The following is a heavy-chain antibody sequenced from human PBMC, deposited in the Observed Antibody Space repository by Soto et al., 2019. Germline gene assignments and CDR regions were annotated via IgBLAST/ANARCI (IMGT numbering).Heavy chain of an antibody. CDR2: IYYSGST. D-gene: IGHD3-10*01. CDR1: GGSISSGDYY. V-gene: IGHV4-30-4*01. J-gene: IGHJ4*02. CDR3: ASEYGSGSYYIQFVY. Sequence: SSETLSLTCTVSGGSISSGDYYWSWIRQPPGKGLEWIGYIYYSGSTYYNPSLKSRVTISVDTSKNQFSLKLSSVTAADTAVYYCASEYGSGSYYIQFVYWGQGTLVTVSS.